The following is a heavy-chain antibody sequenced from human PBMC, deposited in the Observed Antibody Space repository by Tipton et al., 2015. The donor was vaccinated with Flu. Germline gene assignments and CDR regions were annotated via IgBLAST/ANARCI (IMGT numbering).Heavy chain of an antibody. CDR3: ARWGLEGANIHYGMDV. CDR2: IHKTGYT. Sequence: TLSLTCSVSGDSIGSPYYWGWIRQPPGRGLEWIGNIHKTGYTYYNPSLTSRVTISVDTSKNQFSLRLASVTAADTAVYYCARWGLEGANIHYGMDVWGRGTTVTVSS. CDR1: GDSIGSPYY. J-gene: IGHJ6*02. V-gene: IGHV4-38-2*01. D-gene: IGHD1-26*01.